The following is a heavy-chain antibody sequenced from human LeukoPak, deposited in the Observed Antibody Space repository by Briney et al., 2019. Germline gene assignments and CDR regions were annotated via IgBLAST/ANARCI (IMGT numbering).Heavy chain of an antibody. CDR2: IKSDGSSV. V-gene: IGHV3-74*01. J-gene: IGHJ4*02. D-gene: IGHD3-10*01. Sequence: GGSLRLSCGASGFTFSSYWMHWVRQAPGRGLVWVSRIKSDGSSVSYAGSVKGRFTISRDNAKNTLYLQMNSLRAEDTAVYYCARDPRGGTLDYWGQGALVTVSS. CDR3: ARDPRGGTLDY. CDR1: GFTFSSYW.